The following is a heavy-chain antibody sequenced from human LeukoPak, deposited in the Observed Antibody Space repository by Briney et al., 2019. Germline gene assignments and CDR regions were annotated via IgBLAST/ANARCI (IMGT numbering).Heavy chain of an antibody. J-gene: IGHJ1*01. CDR1: GGSIRSYY. V-gene: IGHV4-59*01. D-gene: IGHD4-17*01. CDR2: IYYSGST. Sequence: PSETLSLTCTVSGGSIRSYYWSLIRQPPGKGLEWIGYIYYSGSTNYNPSLKSRVTISVDTSKNQFSLKLSSVTAADTAVYYCASKRIYGDGYFQHWGQGTLVTVSS. CDR3: ASKRIYGDGYFQH.